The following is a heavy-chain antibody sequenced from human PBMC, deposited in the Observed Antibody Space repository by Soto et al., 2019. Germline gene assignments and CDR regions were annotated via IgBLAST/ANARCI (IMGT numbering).Heavy chain of an antibody. Sequence: QVQLVESGGGVVQPGRSLRLSCAASGFTFSSYGMHWVRQAPGKGLEWVAVIWYDGSNKYYADSVKGRFTISRDNSKNTLYLQMTSLRAEDTAVYYCARDGYCSGGSCYSVPVFDYWGQGPLVTVSS. CDR2: IWYDGSNK. CDR3: ARDGYCSGGSCYSVPVFDY. J-gene: IGHJ4*02. D-gene: IGHD2-15*01. CDR1: GFTFSSYG. V-gene: IGHV3-33*01.